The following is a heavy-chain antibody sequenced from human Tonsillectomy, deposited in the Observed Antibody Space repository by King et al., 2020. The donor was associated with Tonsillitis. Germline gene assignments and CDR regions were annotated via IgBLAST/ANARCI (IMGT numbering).Heavy chain of an antibody. V-gene: IGHV1-46*03. Sequence: QLVQSGAEVKNPGASMKVSCKASGYPFTSYYMHWVRQAPGQGLEWMGTINPSGGATTYAQKFQGRVTMTRDTSTSTVYMDLRSLRSDDTDVYYCASIGIGYYQGDAFDIWGQGTTVTVSS. CDR1: GYPFTSYY. D-gene: IGHD3-22*01. CDR2: INPSGGAT. J-gene: IGHJ3*02. CDR3: ASIGIGYYQGDAFDI.